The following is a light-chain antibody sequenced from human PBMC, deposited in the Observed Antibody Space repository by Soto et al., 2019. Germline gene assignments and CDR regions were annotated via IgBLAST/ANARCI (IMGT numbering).Light chain of an antibody. CDR1: QGIRND. V-gene: IGKV1-6*01. J-gene: IGKJ2*01. CDR3: LQDYNYPYP. CDR2: GAS. Sequence: AIQMTQSPSSLSASVGDRVTITCRASQGIRNDLGWYQQKPGKAPKLLIYGASSLQSGVPSRFSGSGSGTDFTLTISRLQPEDFATYYCLQDYNYPYPFGQGTKLEIK.